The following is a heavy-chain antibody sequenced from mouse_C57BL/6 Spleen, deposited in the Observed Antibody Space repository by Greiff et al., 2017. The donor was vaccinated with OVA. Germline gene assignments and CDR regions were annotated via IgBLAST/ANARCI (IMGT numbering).Heavy chain of an antibody. D-gene: IGHD2-3*01. CDR2: IYPRSGNT. J-gene: IGHJ4*01. CDR1: GYTFTSYG. CDR3: ARYDDGYPLCYAKDY. Sequence: VQLQQSGAELARPGASVKLSCKASGYTFTSYGISWVKQRTGQGLEWIGEIYPRSGNTYYNEKFKGKATLTADKSSSTAYMELRSLTSEDSAVYFCARYDDGYPLCYAKDYWGQGTSVTVSS. V-gene: IGHV1-81*01.